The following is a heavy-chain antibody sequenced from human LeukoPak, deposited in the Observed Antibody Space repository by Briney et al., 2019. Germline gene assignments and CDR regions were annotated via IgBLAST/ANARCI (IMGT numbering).Heavy chain of an antibody. CDR2: ISSSGSTI. J-gene: IGHJ6*03. CDR1: GFTFSSYA. Sequence: GGSLRLSCAASGFTFSSYAMSWVRQAPGKGLEWVSYISSSGSTIYYADSVKGRFTISRDNAKNSLYLQMNSLRAEDTAVYYCARSSSGWYYYYYMDVWGKGTTVTISS. D-gene: IGHD6-19*01. CDR3: ARSSSGWYYYYYMDV. V-gene: IGHV3-48*04.